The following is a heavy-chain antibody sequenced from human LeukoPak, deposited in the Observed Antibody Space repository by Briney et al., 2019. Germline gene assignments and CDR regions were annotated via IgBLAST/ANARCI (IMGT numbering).Heavy chain of an antibody. D-gene: IGHD5-24*01. Sequence: GASVKVSCKASGYTFTSYGISWVRQAPGQGLEWMGWISAYNGNTNYAQKLQGRVTMTTDTSTSTAYMELRSLRSEDTAVYYCARDRRDGYNSYYFDYWGQGTLVTVSS. CDR1: GYTFTSYG. CDR2: ISAYNGNT. J-gene: IGHJ4*02. CDR3: ARDRRDGYNSYYFDY. V-gene: IGHV1-18*01.